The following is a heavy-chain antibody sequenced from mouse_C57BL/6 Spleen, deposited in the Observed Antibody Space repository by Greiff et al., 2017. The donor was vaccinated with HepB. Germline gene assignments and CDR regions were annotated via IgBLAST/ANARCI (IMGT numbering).Heavy chain of an antibody. CDR1: GFTFSSYG. Sequence: EVQLVESGGDLVKPGGSLKLSCAASGFTFSSYGMSWVRQTPDKRLEWVATISSGGSYTYYPDSVKGRFTISRDNAKNTLYLQMSSLKSEDTAMYYCASREELTGWFAYWGQGTLVTVSA. D-gene: IGHD4-1*01. CDR2: ISSGGSYT. J-gene: IGHJ3*01. V-gene: IGHV5-6*01. CDR3: ASREELTGWFAY.